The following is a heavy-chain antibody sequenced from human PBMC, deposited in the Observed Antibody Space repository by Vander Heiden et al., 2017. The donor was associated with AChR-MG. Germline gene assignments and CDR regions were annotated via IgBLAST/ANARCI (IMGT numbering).Heavy chain of an antibody. V-gene: IGHV5-51*01. Sequence: EVQLVQSGAEVKKPGESLKISCRGSGYSFTTYWIGWVRQMPGKGLEWMGIIYPADSDTRYSPSFQGQVTISADKSINNAYLQWNSLKASDTAMYYCARLDNPLYKYLFDYWGQGTLVTVSS. CDR1: GYSFTTYW. J-gene: IGHJ4*02. CDR3: ARLDNPLYKYLFDY. CDR2: IYPADSDT. D-gene: IGHD2-2*01.